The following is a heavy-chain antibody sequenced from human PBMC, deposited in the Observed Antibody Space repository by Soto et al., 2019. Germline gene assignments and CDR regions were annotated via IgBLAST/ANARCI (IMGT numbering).Heavy chain of an antibody. V-gene: IGHV4-59*01. J-gene: IGHJ3*02. D-gene: IGHD6-6*01. CDR3: ARDLGSGGLVLAFDI. CDR2: IYYSGST. CDR1: GGSISSYY. Sequence: SETLSLTCTVSGGSISSYYWSWIRQPPGKGLEWIGYIYYSGSTNYNPSLKSRVTISVDTSKNQFSLKLSSVTAADTAVYYCARDLGSGGLVLAFDIWGQGTMVTVSS.